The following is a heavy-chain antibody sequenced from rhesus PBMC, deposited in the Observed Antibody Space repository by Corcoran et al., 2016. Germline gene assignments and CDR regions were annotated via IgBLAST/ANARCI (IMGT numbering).Heavy chain of an antibody. Sequence: QLQLQELGPGLVKPSETLSLTCAVSGYSISSGYGWSWIRQPPGKGLGWIGYISYSGSTSYNPSLKGRVTISRDTSKNQFSLKLSSVTAADTAVYYCARRAAAFDYWGQGVLVTVSS. D-gene: IGHD6-43*01. J-gene: IGHJ4*01. CDR2: ISYSGST. CDR3: ARRAAAFDY. CDR1: GYSISSGYG. V-gene: IGHV4-122*02.